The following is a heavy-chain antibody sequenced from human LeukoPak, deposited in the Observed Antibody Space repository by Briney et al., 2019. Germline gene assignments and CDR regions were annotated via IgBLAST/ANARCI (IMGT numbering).Heavy chain of an antibody. V-gene: IGHV1-18*01. J-gene: IGHJ4*02. CDR3: ARAHGNWEIHIYVH. CDR2: ISAYNGNT. D-gene: IGHD1-26*01. CDR1: GYTFTNYV. Sequence: EASVKVSCKASGYTFTNYVISWVRQAPGQGLEWMGWISAYNGNTNYAQKFQGRVTMTTDTSTSTAYMELRSLRSDDTAVYYCARAHGNWEIHIYVHWGQGTLVTVSS.